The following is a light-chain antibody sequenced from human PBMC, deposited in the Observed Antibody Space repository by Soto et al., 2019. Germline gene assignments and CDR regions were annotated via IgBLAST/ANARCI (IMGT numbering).Light chain of an antibody. CDR1: QSVSKY. J-gene: IGKJ1*01. Sequence: EIVLTQSPGTLALSPGEVATLSCRASQSVSKYLAWYQQKPGQAPRLLIYGASSRATGIPDSFSGSGSGTDLTLTISRLEPAGCAVYYFQQYGGSPQTFGQGTKVEIK. CDR2: GAS. CDR3: QQYGGSPQT. V-gene: IGKV3-20*01.